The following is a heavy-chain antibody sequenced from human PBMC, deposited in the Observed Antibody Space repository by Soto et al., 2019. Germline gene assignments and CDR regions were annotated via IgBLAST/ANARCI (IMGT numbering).Heavy chain of an antibody. J-gene: IGHJ5*02. D-gene: IGHD3-10*01. CDR1: GGSISSGGYS. V-gene: IGHV4-30-2*01. CDR3: ARVTPPYYYGSGSSVPNWFDP. Sequence: SETLSLTCAVSGGSISSGGYSWSWIRQPPGKGLEWIGYIYHSGSTYYNPSLKSRVTISVDRSKNQFSLKLSSVTAADTAVYYCARVTPPYYYGSGSSVPNWFDPWGQGTLVTVSS. CDR2: IYHSGST.